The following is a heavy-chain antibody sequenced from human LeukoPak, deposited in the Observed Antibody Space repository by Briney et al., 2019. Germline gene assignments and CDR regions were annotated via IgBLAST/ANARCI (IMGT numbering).Heavy chain of an antibody. CDR3: AKGSKAVLFTRDYYMDV. CDR2: IRYDGSNR. V-gene: IGHV3-30*02. Sequence: GGSLRLSCAASGFTFSNAWMSWVRQAPGKGLEWVAFIRYDGSNRYYADSVKGRFTISRDNSKNTLYLQMNSLRAEDTAVYYCAKGSKAVLFTRDYYMDVWGKGTTVTISS. J-gene: IGHJ6*03. CDR1: GFTFSNAW. D-gene: IGHD6-19*01.